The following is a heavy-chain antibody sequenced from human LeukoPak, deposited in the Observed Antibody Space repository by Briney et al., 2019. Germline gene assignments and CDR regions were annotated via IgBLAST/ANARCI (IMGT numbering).Heavy chain of an antibody. J-gene: IGHJ4*02. CDR2: IIPIFGTA. CDR3: ARDSTEYSSSGPSSEYGY. D-gene: IGHD6-6*01. Sequence: EASVKVSCKASGGTFSSYAISWVRQAPGQGLEWMGGIIPIFGTANYAQKFQGRVTITADESTSTAYMELSSLRSEDTAVYYCARDSTEYSSSGPSSEYGYWGQGTLVTVSS. V-gene: IGHV1-69*01. CDR1: GGTFSSYA.